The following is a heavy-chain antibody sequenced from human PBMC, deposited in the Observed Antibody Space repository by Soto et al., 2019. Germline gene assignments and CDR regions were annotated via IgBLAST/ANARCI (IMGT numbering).Heavy chain of an antibody. Sequence: GGSLRLSCAASGFNFNNAWMSWVRQAPGKGLEWVGRIKSKIDGGTTDYAAPVKGRFTISRDDSKNTVYLQMNSLKTEDTAVYYCTTDNSDYGDYNWFDPWGQGTLVTVSS. V-gene: IGHV3-15*01. CDR2: IKSKIDGGTT. CDR1: GFNFNNAW. D-gene: IGHD4-17*01. CDR3: TTDNSDYGDYNWFDP. J-gene: IGHJ5*02.